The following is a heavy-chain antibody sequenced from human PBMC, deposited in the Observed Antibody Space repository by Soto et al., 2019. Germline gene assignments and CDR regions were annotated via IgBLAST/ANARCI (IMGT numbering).Heavy chain of an antibody. V-gene: IGHV4-30-4*01. CDR1: GGSISSGDYY. Sequence: PSETLSLTCTVSGGSISSGDYYWSWIRQPPGKGLEWIGYIYYSGSTYYNPSLKSRVTISVDTSKNQFSLKLSSVTAADTAVYYCAYGSSPDNWFDPWGQGTLVTVSS. CDR2: IYYSGST. CDR3: AYGSSPDNWFDP. D-gene: IGHD2-2*01. J-gene: IGHJ5*02.